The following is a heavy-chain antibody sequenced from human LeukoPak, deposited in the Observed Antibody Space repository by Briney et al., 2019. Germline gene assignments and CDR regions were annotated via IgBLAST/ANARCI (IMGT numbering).Heavy chain of an antibody. V-gene: IGHV3-11*04. D-gene: IGHD3-22*01. CDR3: ARNKYDSSGRRFDY. Sequence: GGSLRLSCAASGFTFSDYHMSWIRQAPGKGLEWVSYISSSGSTIYYADSVKGRFTISRDNAKNSLYLQMNSLRAEDTAVYYCARNKYDSSGRRFDYWGQGTLVTVSS. CDR2: ISSSGSTI. J-gene: IGHJ4*02. CDR1: GFTFSDYH.